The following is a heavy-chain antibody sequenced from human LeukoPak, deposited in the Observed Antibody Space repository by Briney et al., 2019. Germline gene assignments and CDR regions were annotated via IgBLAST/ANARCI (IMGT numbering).Heavy chain of an antibody. V-gene: IGHV1-8*01. D-gene: IGHD5-12*01. J-gene: IGHJ4*02. CDR2: MNPKSGNT. Sequence: ASVKVSCKASGYTFTTYDINWGRQATGQGLEWMGWMNPKSGNTAYEQKLQGRVTMTRNTSIDTAYLEMSSLRSEDTAMYYCARVFGGHEIGFWGQGTQVTVSS. CDR3: ARVFGGHEIGF. CDR1: GYTFTTYD.